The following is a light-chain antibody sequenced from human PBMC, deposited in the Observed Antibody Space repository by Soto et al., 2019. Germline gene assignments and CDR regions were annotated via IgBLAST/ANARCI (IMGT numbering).Light chain of an antibody. V-gene: IGLV2-23*02. Sequence: QSVLTQPASVSGSPGQSITISCTGTSSDVGSYNLVSWYQQHPGKAPKLMIYEVSKRPSGVSNRFSGSKSGNTASLTISGHQAEDEADYYSCSYAGSSTVFGTGTQLTVL. CDR1: SSDVGSYNL. CDR3: CSYAGSSTV. CDR2: EVS. J-gene: IGLJ1*01.